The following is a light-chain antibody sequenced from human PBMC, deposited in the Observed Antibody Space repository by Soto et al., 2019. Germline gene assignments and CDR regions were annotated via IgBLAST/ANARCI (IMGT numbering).Light chain of an antibody. Sequence: DIHMTQSPSTLSASVGDRVTITCRASQSISIWLAWYQQKPGKVPNLLIYKTSSLETGVPSRFSGSGSGTELTLTISSLQPDDFATYYCQHWNDYSWTFGQGTKVEVK. V-gene: IGKV1-5*03. J-gene: IGKJ1*01. CDR1: QSISIW. CDR2: KTS. CDR3: QHWNDYSWT.